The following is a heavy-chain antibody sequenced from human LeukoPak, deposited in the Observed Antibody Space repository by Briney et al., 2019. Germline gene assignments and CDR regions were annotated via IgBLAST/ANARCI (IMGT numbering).Heavy chain of an antibody. Sequence: PGRSLRLSCAASGFTFSSYGMHWVRQAPGKGLEWVAVISYDGSNKYYADSVKGRFTISRDNSKNTLYLQMNSLRAGDTAVYYCAKGPYGDYDYWGQGTLVTVSS. J-gene: IGHJ4*02. CDR2: ISYDGSNK. CDR3: AKGPYGDYDY. CDR1: GFTFSSYG. V-gene: IGHV3-30*18. D-gene: IGHD4-17*01.